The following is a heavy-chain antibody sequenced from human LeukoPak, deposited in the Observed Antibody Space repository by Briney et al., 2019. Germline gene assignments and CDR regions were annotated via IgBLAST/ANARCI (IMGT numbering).Heavy chain of an antibody. V-gene: IGHV4-59*01. CDR3: ARDGMTNPWYFDL. D-gene: IGHD4-11*01. J-gene: IGHJ2*01. CDR2: IYYSGST. CDR1: GGSISSYY. Sequence: SGTLSLTCTVSGGSISSYYWSWIRQPPGKGLEWIGYIYYSGSTNYNPSLKSRVTISVDTSKNQFSLKLSSVTAADTAVYYCARDGMTNPWYFDLWGRGTLVTVSS.